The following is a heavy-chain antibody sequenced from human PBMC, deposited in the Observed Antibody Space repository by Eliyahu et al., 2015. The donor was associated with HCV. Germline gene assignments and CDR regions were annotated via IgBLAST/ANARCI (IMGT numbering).Heavy chain of an antibody. Sequence: EVQLVESGGGLVQPGRSLRLSCAASGFTFDDYAMHWVRQAPGKGLGWVSGISWNSGSIGYADSVKGRFTISRDNAKNSLYLQMNSLRAEDTALYYCAKDIGDSYYYGMDVWGQGTTVTVSS. J-gene: IGHJ6*02. D-gene: IGHD3-22*01. CDR3: AKDIGDSYYYGMDV. CDR1: GFTFDDYA. V-gene: IGHV3-9*01. CDR2: ISWNSGSI.